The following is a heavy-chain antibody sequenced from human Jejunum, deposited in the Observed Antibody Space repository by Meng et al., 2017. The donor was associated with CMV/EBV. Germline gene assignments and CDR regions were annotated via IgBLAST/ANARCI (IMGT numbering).Heavy chain of an antibody. CDR2: IKSKTDGGTT. CDR1: GFTFSDAW. Sequence: SGFTFSDAWMNWVRQTPGKGLEWIGLIKSKTDGGTTDYAAPVRGRFSISRADSRNTLYLQMNSLRVEDTGVYFCARPLGGHVWSPWGQGTPVTVSS. D-gene: IGHD3-16*01. CDR3: ARPLGGHVWSP. V-gene: IGHV3-15*01. J-gene: IGHJ4*02.